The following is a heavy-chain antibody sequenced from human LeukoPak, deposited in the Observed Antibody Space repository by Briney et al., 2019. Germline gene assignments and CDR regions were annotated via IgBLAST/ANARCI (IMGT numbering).Heavy chain of an antibody. CDR3: ARAPSRITIFGVVIRHADYFDY. CDR1: GYTFTGYY. Sequence: GASVKVSCKASGYTFTGYYMHWVRQAPGQGLEWMGRINPNSGGTNYAQKFQGRVTMTRDTSISTAYMELSRLRSDDTAVYYCARAPSRITIFGVVIRHADYFDYWGQGTLVTVSS. J-gene: IGHJ4*02. D-gene: IGHD3-3*01. CDR2: INPNSGGT. V-gene: IGHV1-2*06.